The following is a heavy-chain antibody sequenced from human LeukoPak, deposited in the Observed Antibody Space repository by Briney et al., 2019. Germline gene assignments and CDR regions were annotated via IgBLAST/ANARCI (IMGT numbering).Heavy chain of an antibody. CDR2: IWYDGSNK. D-gene: IGHD5-18*01. CDR1: GFTFSSYG. J-gene: IGHJ4*02. Sequence: GRSLRLSCAASGFTFSSYGMHWVREAPGKGLEGVAVIWYDGSNKYYADSVKGRFTISRDNSKNTLYLQMNSLRAEDTAVYYCARTLRGYSYGPFDYWGQGTLVTVSS. CDR3: ARTLRGYSYGPFDY. V-gene: IGHV3-33*01.